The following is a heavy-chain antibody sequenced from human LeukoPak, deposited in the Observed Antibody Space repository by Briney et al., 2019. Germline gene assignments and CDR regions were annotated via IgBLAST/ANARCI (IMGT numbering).Heavy chain of an antibody. D-gene: IGHD3-3*01. J-gene: IGHJ4*02. Sequence: GGSLRLLCAASGFSFSNYAMSWVRQAPGKGLECVSTISSGAGNTYYADSVKRRFTISRDNSKNTLYLQMNSLRAEDTAVYYCAQSREIAVFGVVKPDYWGQGTLVTVSS. CDR3: AQSREIAVFGVVKPDY. CDR1: GFSFSNYA. V-gene: IGHV3-23*01. CDR2: ISSGAGNT.